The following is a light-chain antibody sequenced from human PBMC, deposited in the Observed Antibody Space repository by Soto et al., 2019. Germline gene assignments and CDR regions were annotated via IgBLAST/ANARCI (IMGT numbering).Light chain of an antibody. V-gene: IGKV3-20*01. CDR3: QHYDSLPIT. Sequence: EIVLTQSPGTLSLSPGERATLSCRSSQSVDSTYLTWYQQKPGQPPRLLIYGASSRATGIPDRFSGSGSGTDFTLTISRLEPEDFAVFYCQHYDSLPITFGQGTRLGI. J-gene: IGKJ5*01. CDR2: GAS. CDR1: QSVDSTY.